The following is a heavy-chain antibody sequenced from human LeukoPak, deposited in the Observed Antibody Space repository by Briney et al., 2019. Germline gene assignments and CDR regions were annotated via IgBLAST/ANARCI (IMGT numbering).Heavy chain of an antibody. J-gene: IGHJ4*02. D-gene: IGHD3-22*01. V-gene: IGHV1-18*01. CDR3: ARAKGYYYDSSGYYYVDY. Sequence: ASVRVSCKASGYTFTSYGISWVRQAPGQGLEWMGWISAYNGNTNYAQKLQGRVTMTTDTSTSTAYMELRSLRSDDTAVYYCARAKGYYYDSSGYYYVDYWGQGTLVTVSS. CDR2: ISAYNGNT. CDR1: GYTFTSYG.